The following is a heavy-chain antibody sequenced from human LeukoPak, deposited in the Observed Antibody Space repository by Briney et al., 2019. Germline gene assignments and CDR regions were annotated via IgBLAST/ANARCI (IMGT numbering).Heavy chain of an antibody. CDR1: GFTFSSYG. J-gene: IGHJ4*01. CDR2: IRYDGSNK. V-gene: IGHV3-30*02. CDR3: AKDIQIVGATTGYFDY. Sequence: GGSLRLSCAASGFTFSSYGMHWARQAPGKGLEWVAFIRYDGSNKYYADSVKGRFTISRDNSKNTLYLQMNSLRAEDTAVYYCAKDIQIVGATTGYFDYWGQEPWSPSPQ. D-gene: IGHD1-26*01.